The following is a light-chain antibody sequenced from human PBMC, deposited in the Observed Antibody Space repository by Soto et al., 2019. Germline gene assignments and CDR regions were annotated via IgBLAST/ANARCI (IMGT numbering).Light chain of an antibody. J-gene: IGLJ2*01. V-gene: IGLV7-46*01. CDR2: DTS. Sequence: QTVVTQEPSLTVSPGGTVTLTCGSSTGAVTSGHSPYWFQQKPGQAPRTVIYDTSNKHSWTPARFSGSLLGGKAALTLSGAQPEDEADYYCLFSHSGAWFFGGGTKLTVL. CDR1: TGAVTSGHS. CDR3: LFSHSGAWF.